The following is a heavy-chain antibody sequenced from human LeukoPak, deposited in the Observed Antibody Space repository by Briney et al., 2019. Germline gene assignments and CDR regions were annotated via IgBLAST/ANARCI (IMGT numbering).Heavy chain of an antibody. CDR2: IRYDGSIK. CDR1: GFTFSSYG. Sequence: PGGSLRLSCAASGFTFSSYGMHWVRQAPGKGVEWVAFIRYDGSIKYYADSVKGRFTISRDNSKNTLYLQMNSLRAEDTAVYYCAKDHWAIAVAGHRNFDYWGQGTLVTVSS. V-gene: IGHV3-30*02. J-gene: IGHJ4*02. CDR3: AKDHWAIAVAGHRNFDY. D-gene: IGHD6-19*01.